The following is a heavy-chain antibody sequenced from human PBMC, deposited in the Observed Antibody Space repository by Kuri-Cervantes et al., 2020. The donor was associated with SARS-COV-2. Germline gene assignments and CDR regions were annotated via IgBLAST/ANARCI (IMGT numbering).Heavy chain of an antibody. CDR3: ARDIVTVDYDFWSGYYGPSYFDY. Sequence: GGSLRLSCAASGFTFSSYSMNWVRQAPGKGLEWVSYISSSSSTIYYADSVKGRFTISRDNAKNSLYLQMNSLRAEDTAVYYCARDIVTVDYDFWSGYYGPSYFDYWGQGTLVTVSS. V-gene: IGHV3-48*01. J-gene: IGHJ4*02. D-gene: IGHD3-3*01. CDR2: ISSSSSTI. CDR1: GFTFSSYS.